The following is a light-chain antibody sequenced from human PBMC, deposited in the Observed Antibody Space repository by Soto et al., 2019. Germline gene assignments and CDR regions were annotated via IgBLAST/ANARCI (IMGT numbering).Light chain of an antibody. V-gene: IGKV1-5*03. CDR1: QTISTW. J-gene: IGKJ4*01. Sequence: DIHMSQSPSTLSASVGDSVTITCRASQTISTWLAWYQQKPGKAPNLLIYKASSLEGGVPSRFSGSGSGTEFTLSISGLQPDDSAIDYCQQYSTYPLTFGGGTKVEIK. CDR2: KAS. CDR3: QQYSTYPLT.